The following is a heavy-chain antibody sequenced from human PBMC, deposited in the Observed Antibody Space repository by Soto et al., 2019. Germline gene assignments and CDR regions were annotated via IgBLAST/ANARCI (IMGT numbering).Heavy chain of an antibody. CDR3: ARSRICSSTSCYPYYFDY. CDR1: GFTFSTFT. J-gene: IGHJ4*02. CDR2: ISSSSTYL. D-gene: IGHD2-2*01. V-gene: IGHV3-21*01. Sequence: EVQVVESGGGLVKPGGSLRLSCAASGFTFSTFTMNWVRQAPGKGLEWVSSISSSSTYLYYADSVKGRFTISRDNAENSLDLQMNSLRAEDTALYYCARSRICSSTSCYPYYFDYWGRGTLVTVSS.